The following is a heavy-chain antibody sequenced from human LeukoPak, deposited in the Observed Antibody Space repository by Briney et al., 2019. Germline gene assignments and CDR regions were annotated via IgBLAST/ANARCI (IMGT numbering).Heavy chain of an antibody. CDR2: IRYDGSNK. Sequence: GGSLRLSCAASGFTLSSYGMHWVRQAPGKGPEWVAFIRYDGSNKYYADSVKGRFTISRDNSKNTLYLQMNSLRAEDTAVYYCVREVGQGWGAFDSWGQGTMVTVSA. D-gene: IGHD1-26*01. J-gene: IGHJ3*02. V-gene: IGHV3-30*02. CDR3: VREVGQGWGAFDS. CDR1: GFTLSSYG.